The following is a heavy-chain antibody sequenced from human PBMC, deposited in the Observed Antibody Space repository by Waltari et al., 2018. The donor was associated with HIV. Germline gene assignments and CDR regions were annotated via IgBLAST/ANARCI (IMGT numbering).Heavy chain of an antibody. CDR2: IYSSGRT. D-gene: IGHD3-10*01. V-gene: IGHV4-4*07. Sequence: QVQLQESGPGLVRPSETLSLTCTVSGGSFSSYYWSWIRQPAGKGLEWIGHIYSSGRTNSNPSLKSRVTMSVDTYNYHFSLKLTSVTAADTAVYYCARSLGFGDMRWFDPWGQGTLVTVSS. CDR1: GGSFSSYY. J-gene: IGHJ5*02. CDR3: ARSLGFGDMRWFDP.